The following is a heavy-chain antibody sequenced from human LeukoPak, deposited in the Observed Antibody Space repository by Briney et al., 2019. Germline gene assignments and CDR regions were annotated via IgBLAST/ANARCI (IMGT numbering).Heavy chain of an antibody. Sequence: PGGSLRLSCAASGFTFSSYGMHWVRQAPGKGLEWVAVIWYDGSNKYYADSVKGRFTISRDNSKNTVYLQMNSLRAEDTAVYYCARGSIKRGMTTVTSPDYWGQGTLVTVSS. D-gene: IGHD4-17*01. CDR1: GFTFSSYG. CDR2: IWYDGSNK. V-gene: IGHV3-33*01. CDR3: ARGSIKRGMTTVTSPDY. J-gene: IGHJ4*02.